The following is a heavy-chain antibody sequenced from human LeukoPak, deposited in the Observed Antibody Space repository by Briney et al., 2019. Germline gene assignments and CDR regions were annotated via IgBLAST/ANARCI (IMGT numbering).Heavy chain of an antibody. CDR1: GGSISSYY. D-gene: IGHD3-10*01. CDR3: ARSGYYYGSGSYSYGAFDI. J-gene: IGHJ3*02. CDR2: IYTSGST. Sequence: SETLSLTCTVSGGSISSYYWSWIRQPAGKGLEWIGRIYTSGSTNYNPSLKSRVTMSVDTSKNQFSLKLSSVTAADTAVYYCARSGYYYGSGSYSYGAFDIWGQGTMVTVSS. V-gene: IGHV4-4*07.